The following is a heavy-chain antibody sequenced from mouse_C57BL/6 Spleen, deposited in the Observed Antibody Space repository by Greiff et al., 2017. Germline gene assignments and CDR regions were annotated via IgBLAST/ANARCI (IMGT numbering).Heavy chain of an antibody. Sequence: QVQLQQSGPELVKPGASVKISCKASGYAFSSSWMHWVKQRPGQGLEWIGRIYPGDGDTTYNGKFKGKATLTADKSSSTAYMQLSSLTSEDSAVYYCAREDTVVGGWYFDGWGTGTTVTVSS. J-gene: IGHJ1*03. CDR3: AREDTVVGGWYFDG. CDR2: IYPGDGDT. CDR1: GYAFSSSW. D-gene: IGHD1-1*01. V-gene: IGHV1-82*01.